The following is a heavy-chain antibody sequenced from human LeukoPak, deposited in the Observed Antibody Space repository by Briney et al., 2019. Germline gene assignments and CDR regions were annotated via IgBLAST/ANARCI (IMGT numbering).Heavy chain of an antibody. CDR3: AGLYCSGGSCTPYYYYYGMDV. V-gene: IGHV3-23*01. J-gene: IGHJ6*02. D-gene: IGHD2-15*01. CDR1: GFTFSSYA. Sequence: GGSLRLSCAASGFTFSSYAMSWVRQAPGKGLEWVSAISGSGGSIYYADSVKGRFTISRDNSKNTLYLQMNSLRAEDTAVYYCAGLYCSGGSCTPYYYYYGMDVWGQGTTVTVSS. CDR2: ISGSGGSI.